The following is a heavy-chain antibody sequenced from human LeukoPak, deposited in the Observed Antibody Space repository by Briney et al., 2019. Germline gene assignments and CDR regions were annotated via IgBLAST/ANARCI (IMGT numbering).Heavy chain of an antibody. D-gene: IGHD3-10*01. CDR3: ARDPGYYGLDY. CDR2: VYTGGST. V-gene: IGHV3-53*01. J-gene: IGHJ4*02. CDR1: GFTVSTNY. Sequence: GGSLRLSCAASGFTVSTNYMSWVRQGPGKGLEWISDVYTGGSTYYADSVKGRFTISRDNSKNTLYLQMNSLRAEDTAVYYCARDPGYYGLDYWGQGTLATVSS.